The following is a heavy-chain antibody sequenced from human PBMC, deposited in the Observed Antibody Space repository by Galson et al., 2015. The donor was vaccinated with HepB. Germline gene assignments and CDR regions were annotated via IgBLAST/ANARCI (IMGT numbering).Heavy chain of an antibody. J-gene: IGHJ6*02. V-gene: IGHV3-73*01. CDR2: IRNSPNNNPT. D-gene: IGHD6-13*01. CDR1: GFTFSGSG. Sequence: SLRLSCAASGFTFSGSGIHWVRLASGKGREWFGRIRNSPNNNPTAYVASARGRFTVSRDDSKNTAYLQMNSPKTEDTAVHYCTRPGYGSSWFLDYSHGMDIWGQGTTVIVS. CDR3: TRPGYGSSWFLDYSHGMDI.